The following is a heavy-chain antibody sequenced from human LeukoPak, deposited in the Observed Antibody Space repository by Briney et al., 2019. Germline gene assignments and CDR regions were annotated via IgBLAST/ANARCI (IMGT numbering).Heavy chain of an antibody. V-gene: IGHV3-21*01. CDR3: ARTVTAGIYRGGYYFDY. CDR1: GFTLSSYW. Sequence: PGGSLRLSCAASGFTLSSYWMTWVRQAPGKGLEWVSSISSTSSYIYYADSLKGRFTISRDNAKNSLYLQMNSLRAEDTAVYYCARTVTAGIYRGGYYFDYWGQGALVTVSS. D-gene: IGHD6-13*01. CDR2: ISSTSSYI. J-gene: IGHJ4*02.